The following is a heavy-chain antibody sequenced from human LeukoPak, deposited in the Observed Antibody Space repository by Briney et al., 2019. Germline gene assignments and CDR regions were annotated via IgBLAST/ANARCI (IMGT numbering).Heavy chain of an antibody. CDR2: IYYSGST. CDR3: ARDRRVTSGYDLDYYYYYMDV. D-gene: IGHD5-12*01. J-gene: IGHJ6*03. Sequence: PSETLSLTCTVSGGSISSSHYYWSWIRQPPGKGLEWIGYIYYSGSTNYNPSLKSRVTISVDTSKNQFSLKLSSVTAADTAVYYCARDRRVTSGYDLDYYYYYMDVWGKGTTVTVSS. V-gene: IGHV4-61*01. CDR1: GGSISSSHYY.